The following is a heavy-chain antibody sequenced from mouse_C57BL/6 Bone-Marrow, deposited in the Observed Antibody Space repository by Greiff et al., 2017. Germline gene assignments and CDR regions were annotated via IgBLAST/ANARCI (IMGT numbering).Heavy chain of an antibody. CDR1: GFTFSSYA. CDR3: ARDLIYDGYYFRAMDY. D-gene: IGHD2-3*01. Sequence: DVKLVESGGGLVKPGGSLKLSCAASGFTFSSYAMSWVRQTPEKRLEWVATISDGGSYTYYPDNVKGRFTISRDNAKNNLYLQMSHLKSEDTAMYYCARDLIYDGYYFRAMDYWGQGTSDTVSS. CDR2: ISDGGSYT. V-gene: IGHV5-4*01. J-gene: IGHJ4*01.